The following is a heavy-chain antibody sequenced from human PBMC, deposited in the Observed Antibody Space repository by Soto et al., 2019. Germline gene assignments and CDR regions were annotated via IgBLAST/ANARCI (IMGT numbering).Heavy chain of an antibody. CDR1: GGTFSSYT. Sequence: QVQLVQSGAEVKKPGSSVKVSCKASGGTFSSYTISWVRQAPGQGLEWMGRIIPILGIANYAQKFQGRVTITAEKSTSTAYMELSSLRSEDTAVYYCAREEYSSSSCLYDYWGQGTLVTVSS. V-gene: IGHV1-69*08. CDR3: AREEYSSSSCLYDY. J-gene: IGHJ4*02. CDR2: IIPILGIA. D-gene: IGHD6-6*01.